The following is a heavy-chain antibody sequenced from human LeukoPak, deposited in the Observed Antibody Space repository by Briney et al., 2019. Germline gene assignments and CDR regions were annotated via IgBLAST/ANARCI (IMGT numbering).Heavy chain of an antibody. D-gene: IGHD2-21*02. CDR1: GGSFSGYY. CDR3: ARLTARDYYYMDV. V-gene: IGHV4-34*01. Sequence: SETLSLTCAVYGGSFSGYYWSWIRQPPGNGLEWIGEINHSGSTNYNPSLKSRVTISVDTSKHQFSLKLSSVTAADTAVYYCARLTARDYYYMDVWGKGTTVTVSS. CDR2: INHSGST. J-gene: IGHJ6*03.